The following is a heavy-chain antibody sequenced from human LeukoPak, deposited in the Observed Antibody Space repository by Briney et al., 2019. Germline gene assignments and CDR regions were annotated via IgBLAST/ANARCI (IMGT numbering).Heavy chain of an antibody. D-gene: IGHD3-22*01. V-gene: IGHV4-31*11. J-gene: IGHJ1*01. CDR2: IYYSGST. Sequence: SQTLSLTCAVSGGSISSGGYFWSWIRQHPGKGLEWIGYIYYSGSTYYNPSLKGRVTISVDTSKNQFSLRLSSVTAADTAIYYCASVSYDTSLQHWGQGTLVTVSS. CDR1: GGSISSGGYF. CDR3: ASVSYDTSLQH.